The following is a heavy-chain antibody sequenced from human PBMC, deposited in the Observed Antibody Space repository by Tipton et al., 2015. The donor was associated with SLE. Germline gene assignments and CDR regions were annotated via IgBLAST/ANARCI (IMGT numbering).Heavy chain of an antibody. D-gene: IGHD6-13*01. CDR1: GDSISNAGLY. J-gene: IGHJ5*02. CDR2: IYSSGNT. CDR3: ARDRSSSWSLGWFDP. Sequence: TLSLTCTVSGDSISNAGLYWCWIRQPAGKGLEWIGHIYSSGNTNYNPPLKSRLTLSVDTSKNQFSLTLISVTAADTAVYYCARDRSSSWSLGWFDPWGQGTLVTVSS. V-gene: IGHV4-61*09.